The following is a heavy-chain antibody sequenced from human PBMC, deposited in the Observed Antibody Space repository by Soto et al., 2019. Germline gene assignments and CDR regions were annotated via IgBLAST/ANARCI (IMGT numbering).Heavy chain of an antibody. CDR3: AKDGSGHPYYSDN. D-gene: IGHD2-15*01. J-gene: IGHJ4*02. Sequence: QVQLQESGPGLVKPSGTLSRTCVVSGASISSNNWWSWVRQPPGKGLEWIGEIYHSGTTSYNPSLKSRVTMSVDKSKNQFSLKVTSVTAADTAVYFCAKDGSGHPYYSDNWGQGTLVTVSS. CDR1: GASISSNNW. V-gene: IGHV4-4*02. CDR2: IYHSGTT.